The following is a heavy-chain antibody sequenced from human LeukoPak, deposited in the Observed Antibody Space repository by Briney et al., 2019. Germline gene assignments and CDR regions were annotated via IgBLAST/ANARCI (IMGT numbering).Heavy chain of an antibody. CDR2: IYPGDSHT. Sequence: GESLKISCKGSGYSFTSCWIGWVRQMPGKGLEWMGIIYPGDSHTRYSPSFQGQVTISADKSITTAYLQWSSLKASDTAMYYCARRSSRYSSSWYADYWGQGTLVTVSS. J-gene: IGHJ4*02. CDR1: GYSFTSCW. CDR3: ARRSSRYSSSWYADY. V-gene: IGHV5-51*01. D-gene: IGHD6-13*01.